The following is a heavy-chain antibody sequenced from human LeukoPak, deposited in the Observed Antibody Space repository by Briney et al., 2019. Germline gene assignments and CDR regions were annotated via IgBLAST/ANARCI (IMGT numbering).Heavy chain of an antibody. CDR1: GGTFSSYA. J-gene: IGHJ5*02. CDR3: ARGRSSWQYNWFDP. Sequence: SVKVSFKASGGTFSSYAISWVRQAPGQGLEWMGRIIPILGIANYAQKFQGRVTITTDESTSTAYMELSSLRSEDTAVYYCARGRSSWQYNWFDPWGQGTLVTVSS. V-gene: IGHV1-69*04. D-gene: IGHD6-13*01. CDR2: IIPILGIA.